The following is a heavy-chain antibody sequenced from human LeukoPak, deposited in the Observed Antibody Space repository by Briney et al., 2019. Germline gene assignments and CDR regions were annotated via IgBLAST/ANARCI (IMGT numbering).Heavy chain of an antibody. V-gene: IGHV4-59*12. CDR3: ARGQGPLPYLYYYGSGSEFDP. D-gene: IGHD3-10*01. CDR2: IYYSGST. J-gene: IGHJ5*02. CDR1: GGSISSYY. Sequence: SETLSLTCTVSGGSISSYYWSWIRQPPGKGLEWIGYIYYSGSTNYNPSLKSRVTMSVDTSKNQFSLRLSSVTAADTAVYYCARGQGPLPYLYYYGSGSEFDPWGQGTLVTVSS.